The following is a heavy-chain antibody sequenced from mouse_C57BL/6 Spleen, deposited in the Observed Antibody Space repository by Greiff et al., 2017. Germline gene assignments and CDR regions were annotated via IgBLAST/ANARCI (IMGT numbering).Heavy chain of an antibody. V-gene: IGHV6-6*01. CDR3: TRRSNYYYFDY. J-gene: IGHJ2*01. D-gene: IGHD2-5*01. CDR2: IRNKANNHAT. Sequence: EVKLVESGGGLVQPGGSMKLSCAASGFTFSDAWMDWVRQSPETGLEWVAEIRNKANNHATYYAESVKGRFTISRDDSKSSVYLQMNSLRAEDTGIYYCTRRSNYYYFDYWGQGTTLTVSS. CDR1: GFTFSDAW.